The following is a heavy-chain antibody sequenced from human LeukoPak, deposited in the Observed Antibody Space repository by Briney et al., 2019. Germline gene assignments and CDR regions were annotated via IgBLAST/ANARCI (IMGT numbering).Heavy chain of an antibody. D-gene: IGHD5-12*01. CDR2: ISAYNGNT. V-gene: IGHV1-18*01. Sequence: ASVKVSCKASGYTFTSYGISWVRQAPGQGLEWMGWISAYNGNTNYAQKLQGRVTMTTDTSTSTAYMELRSLRSDDTAVYYCARDGIVATPWAPFYYYYGMDVWGQGTTVTVSS. J-gene: IGHJ6*02. CDR3: ARDGIVATPWAPFYYYYGMDV. CDR1: GYTFTSYG.